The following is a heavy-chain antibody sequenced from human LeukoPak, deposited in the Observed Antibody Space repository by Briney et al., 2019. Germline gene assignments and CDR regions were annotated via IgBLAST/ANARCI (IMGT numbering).Heavy chain of an antibody. CDR1: GGTFSSYA. J-gene: IGHJ4*02. CDR2: IIPIFGTA. Sequence: GASVKVSCKASGGTFSSYAISWVRQAPGRGLEWMGGIIPIFGTANYAQKFQGRVTITTDESTSTAYMELSSLRSEDTAVYYCARHLRGGYFDYWGQGTLVTVSS. V-gene: IGHV1-69*05. D-gene: IGHD3-16*01. CDR3: ARHLRGGYFDY.